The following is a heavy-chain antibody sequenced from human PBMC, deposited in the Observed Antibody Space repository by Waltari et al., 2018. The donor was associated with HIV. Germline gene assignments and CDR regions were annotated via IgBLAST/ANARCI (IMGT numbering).Heavy chain of an antibody. CDR3: AKDLGDYVWGMFSGAHFDS. V-gene: IGHV3-23*04. CDR2: IIGSGYIT. Sequence: EVQLEQSGGNLVQPGESLRLSCAASGFPFDTYAMNWVRQAPGTRLGEGAAIIGSGYITYSAASVKGRFTNSRDNSKNTVFLQMRSLRAEDTAVYYCAKDLGDYVWGMFSGAHFDSWGQGTLVTVSS. D-gene: IGHD3-16*01. CDR1: GFPFDTYA. J-gene: IGHJ5*01.